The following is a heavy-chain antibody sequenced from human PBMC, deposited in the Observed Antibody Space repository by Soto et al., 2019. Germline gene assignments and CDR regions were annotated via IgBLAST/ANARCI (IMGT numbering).Heavy chain of an antibody. CDR1: GGTFSSYA. CDR2: IIPIFGTA. Sequence: QVQLVQSGAEVKKPGSSVKVSCKASGGTFSSYAISWVRQAPGQGLEWMGGIIPIFGTANYAQKFQGRVTITADESTSTAYVELSSLRSEDTAVYYCASLWFGELSTQYYGMDVWGQGTTVTVSS. J-gene: IGHJ6*02. CDR3: ASLWFGELSTQYYGMDV. V-gene: IGHV1-69*01. D-gene: IGHD3-10*01.